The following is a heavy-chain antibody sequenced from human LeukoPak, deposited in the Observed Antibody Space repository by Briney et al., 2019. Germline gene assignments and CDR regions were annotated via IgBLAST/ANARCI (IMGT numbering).Heavy chain of an antibody. V-gene: IGHV3-7*01. Sequence: PGGALILSCAASGFTFSEPWMTWVRQVPGQGLEWVAHINHEGGGIQYVDSVKGRFTISRDNAKGSVYLQMNSLRAEDTAIYHCATYINWVAGDVWGQGTTVIVSS. CDR3: ATYINWVAGDV. CDR2: INHEGGGI. CDR1: GFTFSEPW. D-gene: IGHD1-1*01. J-gene: IGHJ6*02.